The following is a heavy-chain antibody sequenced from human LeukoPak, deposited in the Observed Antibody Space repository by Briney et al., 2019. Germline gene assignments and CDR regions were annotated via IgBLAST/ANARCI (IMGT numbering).Heavy chain of an antibody. CDR1: GGSISSGSYY. CDR2: IYTSGST. J-gene: IGHJ4*02. V-gene: IGHV4-61*02. Sequence: SETLSLTCTVSGGSISSGSYYWSWIRQPAGKGLEWIGRIYTSGSTNYNPSLKSRVTISVDTSKNQFSLKLSSVTAADTAVYYCARDYHGSGSYYYWGQGTLVTVSS. D-gene: IGHD3-10*01. CDR3: ARDYHGSGSYYY.